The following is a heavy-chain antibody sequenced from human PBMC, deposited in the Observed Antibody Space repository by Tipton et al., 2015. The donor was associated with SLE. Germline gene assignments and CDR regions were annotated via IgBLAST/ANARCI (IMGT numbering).Heavy chain of an antibody. CDR2: ISDTGST. CDR3: ARVDDFWSGCFDY. J-gene: IGHJ4*02. D-gene: IGHD3-3*01. Sequence: TLSLTCTVSGGSISKYYWSWIRQPPGKGLEWIGYISDTGSTNHNPSLKSRVTISVDTSKNQFSLKLRSLTAADTAVYYCARVDDFWSGCFDYWGQGTLVTVSS. V-gene: IGHV4-59*01. CDR1: GGSISKYY.